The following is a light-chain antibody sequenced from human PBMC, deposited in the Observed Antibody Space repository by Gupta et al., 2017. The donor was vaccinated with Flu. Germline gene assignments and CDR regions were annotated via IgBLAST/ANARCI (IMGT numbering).Light chain of an antibody. CDR3: QQFGYSPPSIT. CDR1: QPISGNY. CDR2: DAS. V-gene: IGKV3-20*01. Sequence: EIVLTQTPGTLSLSPGERATLSCRASQPISGNYLTWYQQRPGQPPSLLVYDASNTASGISDRFRGSGSGTDFTLSISRVEPADSAVYFCQQFGYSPPSITFGQGTRLE. J-gene: IGKJ5*01.